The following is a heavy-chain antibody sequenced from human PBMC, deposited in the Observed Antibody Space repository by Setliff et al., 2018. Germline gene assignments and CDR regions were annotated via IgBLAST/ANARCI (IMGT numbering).Heavy chain of an antibody. CDR3: ATDRNYYDSDTFYDAFDI. Sequence: PGGSLRLSCAASGFIFSNYGMHWVRQAPGKGLEWVAVIWYDGGQTYYEDSVKGRFTISRDNAKNSLYPQMNSLRAEDTALYYCATDRNYYDSDTFYDAFDIWGQGTMVTVSS. V-gene: IGHV3-33*03. J-gene: IGHJ3*02. CDR2: IWYDGGQT. CDR1: GFIFSNYG. D-gene: IGHD3-22*01.